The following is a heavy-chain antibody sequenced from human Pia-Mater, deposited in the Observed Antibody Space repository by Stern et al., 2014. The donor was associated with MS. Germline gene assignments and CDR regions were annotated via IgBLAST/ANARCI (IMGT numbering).Heavy chain of an antibody. CDR1: GVTVSNNY. V-gene: IGHV3-53*01. Sequence: VQLVESGGGLIQHGGSRRRACAAPGVTVSNNYMSWVRQAPGKGLEWGSPIYHDDSTYYAGSVKGRFTISRDSSKNKLFLQMNSLRAEDTAVYYCARAIFGVNTAAMAPDAFDTWGQGTMVTVSS. J-gene: IGHJ3*02. CDR2: IYHDDST. D-gene: IGHD3-3*01. CDR3: ARAIFGVNTAAMAPDAFDT.